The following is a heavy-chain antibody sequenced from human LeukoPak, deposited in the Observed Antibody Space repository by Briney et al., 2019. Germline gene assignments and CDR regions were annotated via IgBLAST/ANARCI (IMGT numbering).Heavy chain of an antibody. Sequence: GASVKVSCKTSGDTFKNYPISWVRQAPGQGLEWMGRIIPFLNIANSAQKFQVRVAITADRSTNTVYMDLTSLQSEDTAIYFCARDETAINTLDYWGQGTLVTVSS. CDR1: GDTFKNYP. V-gene: IGHV1-69*04. J-gene: IGHJ4*02. CDR2: IIPFLNIA. D-gene: IGHD5-24*01. CDR3: ARDETAINTLDY.